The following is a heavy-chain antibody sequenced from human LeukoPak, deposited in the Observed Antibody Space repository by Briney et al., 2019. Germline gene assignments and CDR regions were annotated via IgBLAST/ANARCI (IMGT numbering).Heavy chain of an antibody. D-gene: IGHD6-13*01. J-gene: IGHJ5*02. CDR3: AAYSSSWFLPPESSNWFDP. Sequence: SETLSLTCTVSGDSMRSSDDWGWIRQPPGKGLEWIGSIYDSGSTYYNPSLKSRVTISVDTSKNQFSLKLSSVTAADTAVYYCAAYSSSWFLPPESSNWFDPWGQGTLVTVSS. CDR1: GDSMRSSDD. V-gene: IGHV4-38-2*02. CDR2: IYDSGST.